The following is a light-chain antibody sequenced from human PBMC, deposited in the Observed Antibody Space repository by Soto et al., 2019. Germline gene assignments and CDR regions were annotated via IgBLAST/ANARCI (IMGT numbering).Light chain of an antibody. CDR1: QDISVY. V-gene: IGKV1-27*01. Sequence: DIQMTQSPSSLSASVGDRVTITSRASQDISVYLAWYQQKPGKVPKLLIYSASTLQSGVPSRFSGSGSGTDFTLTISSLQPEDVATYFCHKFNTAPLTFGQGTRLEIK. CDR3: HKFNTAPLT. J-gene: IGKJ5*01. CDR2: SAS.